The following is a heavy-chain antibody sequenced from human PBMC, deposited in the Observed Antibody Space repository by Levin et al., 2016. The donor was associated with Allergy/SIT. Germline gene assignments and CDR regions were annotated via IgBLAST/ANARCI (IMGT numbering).Heavy chain of an antibody. CDR1: GFTFSSYG. J-gene: IGHJ6*03. V-gene: IGHV3-30*02. CDR2: IRYDGSNK. CDR3: ARTMVHYYYYMDV. D-gene: IGHD3-10*01. Sequence: GGSLRLSCAASGFTFSSYGMHWVRQAPGKGLEWVAFIRYDGSNKYYADSVKGRFTISRDNSKNTLYLQMNSLRAEDTAVYYCARTMVHYYYYMDVWGKGTTVTVSS.